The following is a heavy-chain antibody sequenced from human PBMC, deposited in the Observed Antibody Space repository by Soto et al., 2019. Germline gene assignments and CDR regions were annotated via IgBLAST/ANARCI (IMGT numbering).Heavy chain of an antibody. D-gene: IGHD1-1*01. CDR3: AKGPGLDYFDY. V-gene: IGHV4-39*01. CDR1: GGSNSSSSYY. CDR2: IYYSGST. J-gene: IGHJ4*02. Sequence: QLQLQESGPGLVKPSETLSLTCTVSGGSNSSSSYYWGWIRQPPGKGLEWIGSIYYSGSTYYNPSLKSRVTISVDTSKNQLSLKLSSVTAADTVVYYCAKGPGLDYFDYWGQGTLVTVSS.